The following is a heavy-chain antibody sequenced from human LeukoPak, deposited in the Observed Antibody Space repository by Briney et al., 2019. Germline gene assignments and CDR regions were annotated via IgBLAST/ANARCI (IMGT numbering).Heavy chain of an antibody. J-gene: IGHJ4*02. CDR1: TGSISSGGYY. V-gene: IGHV4-30-4*08. Sequence: SETLSLTCTVSTGSISSGGYYWSWIRQHPGKGLEWIGYIYYSGSTYYNPSLKSRVTISVDTSKNQFSLKLSSVTAADTAVYYCARVTSSGSEYYFDYWGQGTLVTVSS. D-gene: IGHD6-19*01. CDR2: IYYSGST. CDR3: ARVTSSGSEYYFDY.